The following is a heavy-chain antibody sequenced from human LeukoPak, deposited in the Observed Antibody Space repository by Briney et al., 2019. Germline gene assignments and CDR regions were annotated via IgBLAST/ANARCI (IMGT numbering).Heavy chain of an antibody. D-gene: IGHD1-26*01. V-gene: IGHV4-34*01. J-gene: IGHJ4*02. CDR3: ARELHSGSYYFDY. Sequence: SETLSLTCAVYGGSFSGYYWSWIRQPPGKGLEWIGSLYHSGNTYYNPSLKSRVTTSVDTSKNRFSLKLTSVTAADTAVYYCARELHSGSYYFDYWGQGTLVTVSS. CDR1: GGSFSGYY. CDR2: LYHSGNT.